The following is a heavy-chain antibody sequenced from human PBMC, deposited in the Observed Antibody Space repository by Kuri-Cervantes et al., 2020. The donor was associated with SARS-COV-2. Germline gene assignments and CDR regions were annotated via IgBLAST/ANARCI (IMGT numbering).Heavy chain of an antibody. CDR3: AKDAAAAVKVCYFDY. CDR1: GFTFSSYA. V-gene: IGHV3-30-3*01. CDR2: ISYDGSNK. J-gene: IGHJ4*02. D-gene: IGHD6-13*01. Sequence: GGSLRLSCAASGFTFSSYAMHWVRQAPGKGLEWVAVISYDGSNKYYADSVKGRFTISRDNSKNTLYLQMNSLRAEDTAVYYCAKDAAAAVKVCYFDYWGQGTLVTVSS.